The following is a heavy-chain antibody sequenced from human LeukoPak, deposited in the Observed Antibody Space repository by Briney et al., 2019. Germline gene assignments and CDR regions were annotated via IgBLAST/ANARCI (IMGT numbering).Heavy chain of an antibody. CDR1: GFTFSSYA. CDR2: ISGSGGST. V-gene: IGHV3-23*01. J-gene: IGHJ4*02. D-gene: IGHD2-15*01. CDR3: AKGSIVVVVAAPSDY. Sequence: SGRSLRLSCAASGFTFSSYAMSWVRQAPGKGPEWVSAISGSGGSTYYADSVKGRFTISRDNSKNTLYLQMNSLRAEDTAVYYCAKGSIVVVVAAPSDYWGQGTLVTVSS.